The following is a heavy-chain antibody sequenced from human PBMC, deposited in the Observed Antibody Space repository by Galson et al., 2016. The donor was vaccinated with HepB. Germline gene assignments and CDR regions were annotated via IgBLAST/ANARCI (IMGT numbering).Heavy chain of an antibody. D-gene: IGHD5-12*01. CDR3: ARSEYSGYDGYLYY. CDR2: INGGGDT. V-gene: IGHV1-3*01. J-gene: IGHJ4*02. CDR1: EYTFTKYA. Sequence: SVKVSCKASEYTFTKYAMHWVRQAPGQRLEWMGRINGGGDTKYSQNFQGRVTITRDTSATTVYMALTSLKSEDTAVYYCARSEYSGYDGYLYYWGQGTLVTVSS.